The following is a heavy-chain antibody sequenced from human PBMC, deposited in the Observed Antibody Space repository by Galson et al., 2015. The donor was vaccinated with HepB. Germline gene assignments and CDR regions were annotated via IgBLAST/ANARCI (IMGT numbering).Heavy chain of an antibody. CDR2: IIPIFGTA. D-gene: IGHD2-2*01. J-gene: IGHJ6*03. V-gene: IGHV1-69*13. CDR1: GGTFGSYA. CDR3: ARDGCSASSCYGGNYYYYMDV. Sequence: SVKVSCKASGGTFGSYAISWVRQAPGQGLEWMGGIIPIFGTANYAQKFQGRVTVTADESTSTAYMELSSLRSEDTAVYYCARDGCSASSCYGGNYYYYMDVWGKGTTVTVSS.